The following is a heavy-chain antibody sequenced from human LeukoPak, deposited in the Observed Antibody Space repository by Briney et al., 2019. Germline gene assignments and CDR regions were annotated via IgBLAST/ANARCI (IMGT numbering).Heavy chain of an antibody. CDR3: ARARSGYYSSFDY. CDR2: INWNGGST. CDR1: GFTFDDYG. V-gene: IGHV3-20*04. D-gene: IGHD3-22*01. Sequence: RPGGSLRLSCAGPGFTFDDYGMSWVRQAPGKGLEWVSGINWNGGSTGYGDSVKGRFTISRDNAKNSLYLQMNSLRAEDTALYYCARARSGYYSSFDYWGQGTLVTVSS. J-gene: IGHJ4*02.